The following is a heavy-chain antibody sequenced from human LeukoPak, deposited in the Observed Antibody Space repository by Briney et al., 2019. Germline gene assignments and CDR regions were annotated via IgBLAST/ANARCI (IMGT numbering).Heavy chain of an antibody. D-gene: IGHD6-13*01. CDR1: GGSISSYY. Sequence: NASETLSLTCTVSGGSISSYYWSWIRQPPGKGLEWIGYIYYSGSTNYNPSLKSRVTISVDTSKNQFSLKLSSVTAADTAVYYCARAGIAAAAFDYWGQGTLVTVSS. V-gene: IGHV4-59*12. CDR3: ARAGIAAAAFDY. CDR2: IYYSGST. J-gene: IGHJ4*02.